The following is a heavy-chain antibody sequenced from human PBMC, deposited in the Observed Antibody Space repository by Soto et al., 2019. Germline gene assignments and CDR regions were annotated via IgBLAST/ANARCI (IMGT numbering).Heavy chain of an antibody. V-gene: IGHV3-23*01. CDR2: ISAGGGNT. Sequence: GGSLRLSCAASGFSFSTYAMSWVRQAPGKGLEWVSGISAGGGNTHYADSVKGRFTISRDNSKNTLSLQMDSLRADDTAVYYCAKDRGYCSSAACYSGDWGQGTLVTVSS. CDR1: GFSFSTYA. D-gene: IGHD2-15*01. CDR3: AKDRGYCSSAACYSGD. J-gene: IGHJ4*02.